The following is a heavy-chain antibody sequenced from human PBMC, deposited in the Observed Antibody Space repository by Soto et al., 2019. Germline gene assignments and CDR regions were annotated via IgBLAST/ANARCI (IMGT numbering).Heavy chain of an antibody. V-gene: IGHV4-4*02. Sequence: QVPLQESGPRLVRPSGTLSLTCTVSSGSISTANWWSWVRQPPGRGLEWIGEIYHSGSTNYNLSLTSRVTLSVDKSKNQFSLGLSSVTAADTAMYYCARRGGGVVLTATTPFDYWGQGTLVTVSS. CDR3: ARRGGGVVLTATTPFDY. CDR2: IYHSGST. CDR1: SGSISTANW. J-gene: IGHJ4*02. D-gene: IGHD2-21*02.